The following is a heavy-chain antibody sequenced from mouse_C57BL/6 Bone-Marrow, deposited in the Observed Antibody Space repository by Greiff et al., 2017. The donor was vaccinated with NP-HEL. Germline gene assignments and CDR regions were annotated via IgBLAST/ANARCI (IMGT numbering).Heavy chain of an antibody. V-gene: IGHV5-4*01. J-gene: IGHJ2*01. D-gene: IGHD2-2*01. Sequence: EVHLVESGGGLVKPGGSLKLSCAASGFTFSSYAMSWVRQTPEKRLEWVATISDGGSYTYYPDNVKGRFTISRDNAKNNLYLQMSHLKSEDTAMYYCARDGYDAYFDYWGQGTTLTVSS. CDR3: ARDGYDAYFDY. CDR2: ISDGGSYT. CDR1: GFTFSSYA.